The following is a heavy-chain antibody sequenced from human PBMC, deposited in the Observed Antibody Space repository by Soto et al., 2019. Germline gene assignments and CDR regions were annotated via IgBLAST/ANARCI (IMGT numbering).Heavy chain of an antibody. D-gene: IGHD2-15*01. CDR2: IYSGGST. CDR3: ARDSCSGGSCYGDY. Sequence: PGGSLRLSCAASGFTVSSNYMSWVRQAPGKGLEWVSVIYSGGSTYYADSVKGRFTISRHNFKNMLYLQMNSLRAEDTAVYYCARDSCSGGSCYGDYWGQGTLVTVSS. CDR1: GFTVSSNY. J-gene: IGHJ4*02. V-gene: IGHV3-53*04.